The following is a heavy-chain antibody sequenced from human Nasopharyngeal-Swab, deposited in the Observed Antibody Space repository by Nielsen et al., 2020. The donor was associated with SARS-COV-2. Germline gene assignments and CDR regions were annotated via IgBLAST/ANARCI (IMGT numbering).Heavy chain of an antibody. CDR2: IYYSGST. Sequence: SETLSFTCTVSGGSISSYYWSWIRQPPGKGLEWIGYIYYSGSTNYNPSLKSRVTISVDTSKNQFSLKLSSVTAADTAVYYCARYGAGGSRITMVRGYMDVWGKGTTVTVSS. CDR1: GGSISSYY. D-gene: IGHD3-10*01. V-gene: IGHV4-59*01. J-gene: IGHJ6*03. CDR3: ARYGAGGSRITMVRGYMDV.